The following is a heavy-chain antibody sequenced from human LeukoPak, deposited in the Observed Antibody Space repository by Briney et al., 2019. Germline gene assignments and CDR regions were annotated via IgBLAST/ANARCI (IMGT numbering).Heavy chain of an antibody. V-gene: IGHV3-48*01. CDR3: ARVAAAGTNWFDP. J-gene: IGHJ5*02. CDR1: GFTFSSYT. D-gene: IGHD6-13*01. CDR2: ISSSSSII. Sequence: GGSLRLSCAASGFTFSSYTMNWVRQAPGKGLEWVSYISSSSSIIYYADSVKGRFTISRDNSKNTLYLQMNSLRAEDTAVYYCARVAAAGTNWFDPWGQGTLVTVSS.